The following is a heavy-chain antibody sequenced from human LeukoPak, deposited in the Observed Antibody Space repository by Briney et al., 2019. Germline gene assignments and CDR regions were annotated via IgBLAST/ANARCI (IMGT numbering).Heavy chain of an antibody. V-gene: IGHV3-72*01. CDR2: IRKKGNDYST. CDR3: ARVDMTYWGLDI. J-gene: IGHJ3*02. Sequence: GGSLRLSCAASGFTFSDHYMDWVRQAPGRGLEWVGRIRKKGNDYSTEYAASVKGRCTISRDDSKNSLFLQMNSLKTEDTAVYHCARVDMTYWGLDIWGQGTMVTVSS. D-gene: IGHD7-27*01. CDR1: GFTFSDHY.